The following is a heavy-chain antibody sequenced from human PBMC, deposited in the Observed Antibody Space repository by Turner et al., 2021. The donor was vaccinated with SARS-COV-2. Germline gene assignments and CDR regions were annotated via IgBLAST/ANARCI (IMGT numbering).Heavy chain of an antibody. CDR3: AKGMGSYCSGGSCYPSTFDY. V-gene: IGHV3-30*18. D-gene: IGHD2-15*01. CDR2: ISYDGSNK. CDR1: GFTFSSYG. J-gene: IGHJ4*02. Sequence: QVQLVESGGGVVQLGGSLRLSCAASGFTFSSYGMHWVRQAPGKGLEWVAVISYDGSNKDYADSVKGRFTISRDNSKNTLYLQMNSLRAEDTAVYYCAKGMGSYCSGGSCYPSTFDYWGQGTLVTVSS.